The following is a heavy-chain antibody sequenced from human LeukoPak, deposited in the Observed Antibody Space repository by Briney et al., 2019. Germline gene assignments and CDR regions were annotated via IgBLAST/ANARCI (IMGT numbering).Heavy chain of an antibody. V-gene: IGHV3-7*05. CDR3: ARENVDYDFWSGYPNWFDP. CDR1: GFTFTSYW. J-gene: IGHJ5*02. Sequence: GGSLRLSCAVSGFTFTSYWMSWVRQAPGKGLEWAANIRQDGSEKYYVDSVKGRFSISRDNAKKSLYLRMNSLRADDTAVYYCARENVDYDFWSGYPNWFDPWGQGTLVTVSS. CDR2: IRQDGSEK. D-gene: IGHD3-3*01.